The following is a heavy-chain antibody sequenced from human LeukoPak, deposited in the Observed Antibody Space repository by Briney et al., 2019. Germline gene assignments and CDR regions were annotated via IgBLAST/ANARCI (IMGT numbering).Heavy chain of an antibody. D-gene: IGHD3-10*01. Sequence: GGSLRLSCAASGFTLSSYWMSWVRQAPGKGLEWVANIKEDGSEKYYVDSVKGRFTISRDNAPNSVYLHMNSWTAEDTALYYCARDWVAGVPFDAFDIWGQGTMVSVSS. J-gene: IGHJ3*02. CDR3: ARDWVAGVPFDAFDI. CDR1: GFTLSSYW. CDR2: IKEDGSEK. V-gene: IGHV3-7*03.